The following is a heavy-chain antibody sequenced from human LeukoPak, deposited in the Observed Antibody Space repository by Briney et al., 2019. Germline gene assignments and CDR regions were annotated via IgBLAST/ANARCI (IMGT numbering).Heavy chain of an antibody. V-gene: IGHV3-30*18. J-gene: IGHJ4*02. CDR3: AKLPHLSPSHCGSDCYSDY. Sequence: PGGSLRLSCAASGFTFSSYGMHWVRQAPGKGLEWVAVISYDGSNKYYADSVKGRFTVSRDNSKNTLYLQMNSLRAEDTAIYYCAKLPHLSPSHCGSDCYSDYWGQGTLVTVSS. CDR2: ISYDGSNK. D-gene: IGHD2-21*02. CDR1: GFTFSSYG.